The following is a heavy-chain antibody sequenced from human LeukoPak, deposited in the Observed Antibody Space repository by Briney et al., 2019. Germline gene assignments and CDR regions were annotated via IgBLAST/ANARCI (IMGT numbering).Heavy chain of an antibody. J-gene: IGHJ4*02. CDR2: ITSGGGSI. CDR1: GFTFSSYE. Sequence: GRSLRLSCAASGFTFSSYEMNWVRQAPGKGLEWVSYITSGGGSIYYGDSVKGRFTISRDNAKNSLYLQMNSLRVEDTAVYYCATVGRKTTPGYWGRGTLVTVSS. V-gene: IGHV3-48*03. D-gene: IGHD1-26*01. CDR3: ATVGRKTTPGY.